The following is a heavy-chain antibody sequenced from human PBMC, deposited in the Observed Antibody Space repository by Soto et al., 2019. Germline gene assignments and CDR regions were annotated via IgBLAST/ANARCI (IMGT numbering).Heavy chain of an antibody. CDR2: IIPIFGTA. Sequence: GASVKVSCKASGGTFSSYAISWVRQAPGQGLEWMGGIIPIFGTANYAQKFQGRVTITADESTSTAYMELSSLRSEDTAVYYCARTQCSPNYYGSGSFWLYFYYYGMDVWGQGTTVTVSS. V-gene: IGHV1-69*13. D-gene: IGHD3-10*01. J-gene: IGHJ6*02. CDR3: ARTQCSPNYYGSGSFWLYFYYYGMDV. CDR1: GGTFSSYA.